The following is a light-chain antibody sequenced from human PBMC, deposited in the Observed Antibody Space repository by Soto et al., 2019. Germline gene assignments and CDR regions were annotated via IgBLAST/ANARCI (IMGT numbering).Light chain of an antibody. CDR3: QQYYSYPRT. Sequence: AIRMTQSPSSLSASTGDRVTITCRASQGISSYLAGYQQKPGKAPKLLIYAASTLQSGVASRFSGSGSGTDFTLTVSCMQSEDVATYYCQQYYSYPRTFGQGTKVEIK. CDR1: QGISSY. CDR2: AAS. J-gene: IGKJ1*01. V-gene: IGKV1-8*01.